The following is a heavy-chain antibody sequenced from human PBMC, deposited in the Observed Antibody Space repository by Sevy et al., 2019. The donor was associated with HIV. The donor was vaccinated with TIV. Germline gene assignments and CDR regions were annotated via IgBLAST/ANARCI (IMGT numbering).Heavy chain of an antibody. V-gene: IGHV3-23*01. CDR2: ISGSGGST. Sequence: GGSLRLSCAASGFTFSSYAMSWVRQAPGKGLEWVSAISGSGGSTYYADSVKGRFTISRDNSKNTLYLQMNSRRAEDTAVYYCAKDSPDSGSYYSRSYYYYYYGMDVWGQGTTVTVSS. CDR3: AKDSPDSGSYYSRSYYYYYYGMDV. D-gene: IGHD3-10*01. J-gene: IGHJ6*02. CDR1: GFTFSSYA.